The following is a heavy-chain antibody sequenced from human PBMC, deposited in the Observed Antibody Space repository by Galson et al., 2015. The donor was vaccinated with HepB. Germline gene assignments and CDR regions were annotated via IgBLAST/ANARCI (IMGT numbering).Heavy chain of an antibody. V-gene: IGHV1-18*01. CDR3: AREMATIRGLFDI. CDR2: ISTYNGDT. J-gene: IGHJ3*02. D-gene: IGHD5-24*01. Sequence: SVTVSCKASGYTFTSYGISWVRQAPGQGLEWMGWISTYNGDTNYAQKLQGRVTMTTDTSTSTAYMELRSLRSDDTAVYYCAREMATIRGLFDIWGQGTMVTVSS. CDR1: GYTFTSYG.